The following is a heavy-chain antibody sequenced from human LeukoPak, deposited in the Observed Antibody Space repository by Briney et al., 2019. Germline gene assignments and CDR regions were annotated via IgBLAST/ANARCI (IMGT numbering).Heavy chain of an antibody. CDR1: GFTFSSYG. J-gene: IGHJ4*02. D-gene: IGHD2-15*01. V-gene: IGHV3-23*03. CDR2: IYSGGST. Sequence: GGTLRLSCAASGFTFSSYGMSWVRQAPGKGLEWVSIIYSGGSTFYADSVKGRFTISRDNSKNTLYLQMNSLRAEDTAVYYCAKGLDIVVVVAAYFDYWGQGTLVTVSS. CDR3: AKGLDIVVVVAAYFDY.